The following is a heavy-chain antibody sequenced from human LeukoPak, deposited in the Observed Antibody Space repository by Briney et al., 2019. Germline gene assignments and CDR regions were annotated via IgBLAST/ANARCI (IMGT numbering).Heavy chain of an antibody. CDR1: GGSFSGYY. J-gene: IGHJ6*02. Sequence: SETLSLTCVVYGGSFSGYYWSWIRQPPVKGLEWIGEINHSGNTNYSPSLKSRVTISVDTSKNQFSLKLSSVTAADTAVYYCARGTTRASSTYSSGWDSYYYYYGMDVWGQGTTVTASS. V-gene: IGHV4-34*01. CDR3: ARGTTRASSTYSSGWDSYYYYYGMDV. CDR2: INHSGNT. D-gene: IGHD6-19*01.